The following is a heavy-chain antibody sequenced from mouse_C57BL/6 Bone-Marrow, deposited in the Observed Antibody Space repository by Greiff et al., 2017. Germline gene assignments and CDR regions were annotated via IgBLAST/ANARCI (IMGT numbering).Heavy chain of an antibody. CDR2: IDPETGGT. V-gene: IGHV1-15*01. CDR3: TGGGGITAVEDY. D-gene: IGHD1-1*01. J-gene: IGHJ2*01. CDR1: GYTFTDYE. Sequence: VQLQESGAELVRPGASVTLSCKASGYTFTDYEMHWVKQTPVHGLEWIGAIDPETGGTAYNQKFKGKAILTADKSSSTAYMELRSLTSEDSAVYYCTGGGGITAVEDYWGQGTTLTVSS.